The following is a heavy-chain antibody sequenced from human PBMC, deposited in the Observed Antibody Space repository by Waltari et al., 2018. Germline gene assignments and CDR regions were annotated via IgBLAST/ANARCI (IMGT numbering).Heavy chain of an antibody. CDR2: INHSGST. V-gene: IGHV4-34*01. J-gene: IGHJ6*03. Sequence: QVQLQQWGAGLFKPPETLSLTCAVYGGSFGGYSWSWIRQPPGNGLEWIGEINHSGSTNYNPSLKSRVTISVDTSKNQFSLKLSSVTAADTAVYYCARGAEMATITGLGYYYYMDVWGKGTTVTVSS. CDR3: ARGAEMATITGLGYYYYMDV. CDR1: GGSFGGYS. D-gene: IGHD5-12*01.